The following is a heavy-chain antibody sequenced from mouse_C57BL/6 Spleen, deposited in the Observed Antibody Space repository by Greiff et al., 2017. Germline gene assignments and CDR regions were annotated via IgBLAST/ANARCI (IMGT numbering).Heavy chain of an antibody. D-gene: IGHD2-4*01. J-gene: IGHJ4*01. CDR1: GFTFSDYY. CDR2: ISNGGGST. V-gene: IGHV5-12*01. Sequence: EVKLVESGGGLVQPGGSLKLSCAASGFTFSDYYMYWVRQTPEKRLEWVAYISNGGGSTYYPDTVKGRFTISRDNAKNTLYLQMSRLKSEDTAMYYCARRGYYDYDYAMDYWGQGTSVTVSS. CDR3: ARRGYYDYDYAMDY.